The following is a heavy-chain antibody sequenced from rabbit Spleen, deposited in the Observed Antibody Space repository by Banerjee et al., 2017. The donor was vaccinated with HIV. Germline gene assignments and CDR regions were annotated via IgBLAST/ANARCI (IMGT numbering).Heavy chain of an antibody. J-gene: IGHJ6*01. D-gene: IGHD8-1*01. CDR2: AYAGSSGST. V-gene: IGHV1S45*01. CDR3: ARDTGTSFSTYGMDL. CDR1: GFSFNSGYD. Sequence: QEQLVESGGGLVKPGASLTLICTASGFSFNSGYDMCWVRQAPGKGLEWVACAYAGSSGSTYSATWAKGRFTISKSSSTTVTLQMTGLTAADTATYFCARDTGTSFSTYGMDLWGPGTLVTVS.